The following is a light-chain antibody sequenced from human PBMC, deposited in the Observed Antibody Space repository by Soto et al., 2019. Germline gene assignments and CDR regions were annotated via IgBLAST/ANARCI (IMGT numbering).Light chain of an antibody. CDR2: EGI. CDR3: CSYVGATTYV. Sequence: QSVLTQPASVSGSPGQSITISCTGTSSTVGGFNVVSWYQQHPGKAPKVIIYEGIKRPSGVSNPFSGSNSGSTASLTISGLQAEDEADYYCCSYVGATTYVFGTGTKVTVL. V-gene: IGLV2-23*01. CDR1: SSTVGGFNV. J-gene: IGLJ1*01.